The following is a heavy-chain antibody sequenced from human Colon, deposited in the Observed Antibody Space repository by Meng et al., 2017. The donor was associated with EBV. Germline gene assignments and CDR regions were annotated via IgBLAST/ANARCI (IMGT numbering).Heavy chain of an antibody. Sequence: QAQRVQYGGEVKKPGASVKVSCKASGYTFTNYGITWVRQAPGQELEWMGWINAYNGDTNYAQTLQGRVTMTTDTSTSTAYMELRSLRSDDTAVYYCARVEVGITSGDYWGQGTLVTVSS. V-gene: IGHV1-18*01. CDR3: ARVEVGITSGDY. CDR2: INAYNGDT. J-gene: IGHJ4*02. D-gene: IGHD1-26*01. CDR1: GYTFTNYG.